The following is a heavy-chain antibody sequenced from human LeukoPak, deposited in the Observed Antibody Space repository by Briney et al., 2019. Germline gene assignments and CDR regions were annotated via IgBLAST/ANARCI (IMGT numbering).Heavy chain of an antibody. CDR1: GFTFTSYG. J-gene: IGHJ4*02. CDR2: IPYDGSNK. V-gene: IGHV3-30*02. CDR3: TRCGGDCYVPFDY. Sequence: PGGSLRLSCAASGFTFTSYGMHWVRQAPGKGLEWLAFIPYDGSNKYHADSVKGRFTISRDTSKNTLYLQMNSLRAEDTAVYYCTRCGGDCYVPFDYWGQGTLVTVSS. D-gene: IGHD2-21*02.